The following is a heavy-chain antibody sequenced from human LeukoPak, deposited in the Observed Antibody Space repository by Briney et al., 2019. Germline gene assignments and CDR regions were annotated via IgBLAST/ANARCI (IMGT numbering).Heavy chain of an antibody. V-gene: IGHV3-11*04. CDR3: ARDDDTSGHYSYFNQ. J-gene: IGHJ1*01. Sequence: PGGSLRLSCAASGFTFSDYYMSWIRQAPGKGLEWVSYISSSGSTIYYADSVKGRFTISRDNSKNTVDLHMNSLRVEDTAVYYCARDDDTSGHYSYFNQWGQGTLVTVSS. CDR2: ISSSGSTI. CDR1: GFTFSDYY. D-gene: IGHD3-22*01.